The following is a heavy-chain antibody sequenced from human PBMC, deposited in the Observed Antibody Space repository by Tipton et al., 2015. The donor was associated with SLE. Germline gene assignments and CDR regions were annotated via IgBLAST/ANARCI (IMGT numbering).Heavy chain of an antibody. CDR3: ARMYYYYDSSGSMGWYFDL. CDR1: GGSISSYY. D-gene: IGHD3-22*01. V-gene: IGHV4-59*12. Sequence: TLSLTCTVSGGSISSYYWSWIRQPPGKGLEWIGYIYYSGYTSYNPSLKSRVTISVDTSKNQFSLKLSSVTAADTAVYYCARMYYYYDSSGSMGWYFDLWGRGTLVTVSS. J-gene: IGHJ2*01. CDR2: IYYSGYT.